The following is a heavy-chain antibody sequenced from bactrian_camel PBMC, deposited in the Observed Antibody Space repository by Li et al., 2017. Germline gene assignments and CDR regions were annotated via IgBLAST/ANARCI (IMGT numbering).Heavy chain of an antibody. Sequence: HVQLVESGGGSVQAGGSLTLSCVQSGNTARGFYMGWFRQAPGKECEGLGAIDTDDTTTVADSVKGRFTISKENDKNILYLQMDSLTPEDTGIYYCATGFSWYKCTKYDFDFWGQGTQVTVS. V-gene: IGHV3S53*01. J-gene: IGHJ6*01. D-gene: IGHD6*01. CDR2: IDTDDTT. CDR3: ATGFSWYKCTKYDFDF. CDR1: GNTARGFY.